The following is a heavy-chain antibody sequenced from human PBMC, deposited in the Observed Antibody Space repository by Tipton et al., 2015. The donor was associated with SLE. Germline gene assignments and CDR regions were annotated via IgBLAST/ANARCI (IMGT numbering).Heavy chain of an antibody. CDR3: ASQNGEGYCSGGSCPGD. J-gene: IGHJ4*02. CDR2: INHSGRT. Sequence: TLSLTCAVYGGSFSGYYWSWIRQPPGRGLEWIGEINHSGRTNYKSSLKSRVTISVDTSKNQFSLKLSSVTAADTAVYYCASQNGEGYCSGGSCPGDWGQGTLVTVSS. V-gene: IGHV4-34*01. D-gene: IGHD2-15*01. CDR1: GGSFSGYY.